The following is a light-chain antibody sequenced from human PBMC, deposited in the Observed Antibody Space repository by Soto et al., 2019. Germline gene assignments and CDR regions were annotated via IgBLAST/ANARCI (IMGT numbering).Light chain of an antibody. CDR2: WSL. V-gene: IGKV4-1*01. J-gene: IGKJ2*01. CDR3: QQYYSTLYT. Sequence: DIVMTQSPDSLAVSLGERATINCKSSQSVLSSSNNKNYLAWYQQKPGQPPKLLIYWSLTRESGVPDRFSGSGSGTDFSLTIRSLQAEDVAVYYCQQYYSTLYTFGRGTRLEIK. CDR1: QSVLSSSNNKNY.